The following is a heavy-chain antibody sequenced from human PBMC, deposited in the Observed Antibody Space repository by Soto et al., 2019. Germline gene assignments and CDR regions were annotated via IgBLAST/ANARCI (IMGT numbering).Heavy chain of an antibody. V-gene: IGHV1-69*06. J-gene: IGHJ4*02. Sequence: QVQLVQSGAEVKKPGSSVKVSCEASGYIFSDYTLTWVRQAPGQGFEWLGGTIPIYDTTDYAQQFQGRVTIMADKSTSTVYLELSSLRSEDTAVYYCARGGRWSCRHFYDYWVQGTQVTVSS. CDR1: GYIFSDYT. D-gene: IGHD3-3*01. CDR2: TIPIYDTT. CDR3: ARGGRWSCRHFYDY.